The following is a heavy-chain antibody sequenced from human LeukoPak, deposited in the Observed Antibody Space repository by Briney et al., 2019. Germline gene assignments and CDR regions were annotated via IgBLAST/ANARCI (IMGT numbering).Heavy chain of an antibody. D-gene: IGHD1-26*01. J-gene: IGHJ4*02. CDR3: ARMYSGTSYYFDF. CDR1: GVSISDYH. V-gene: IGHV4-59*01. Sequence: SETLSLTCSVSGVSISDYHWIWIRQPPAKGLEWMGYFSYSGSTRYNPSLKSRVTMSVDTSRNQFSLRLNSVAAADTAVYYCARMYSGTSYYFDFWGQGTLVTVSS. CDR2: FSYSGST.